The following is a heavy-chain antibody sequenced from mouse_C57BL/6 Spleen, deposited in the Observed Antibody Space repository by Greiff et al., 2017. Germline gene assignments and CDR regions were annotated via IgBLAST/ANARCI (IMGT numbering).Heavy chain of an antibody. V-gene: IGHV10-3*01. Sequence: EVHLVESGGGLVQPKGSLTLSCAASGFTFTTYALHWARPAPGKGLEWVARIRSKSSNYATNYADSVKDRFTISRDDSQSILYLQMNNLKTEDTSMYYCGRSAYYYAMDYWGQGTSVTVSS. J-gene: IGHJ4*01. CDR1: GFTFTTYA. D-gene: IGHD2-10*01. CDR2: IRSKSSNYAT. CDR3: GRSAYYYAMDY.